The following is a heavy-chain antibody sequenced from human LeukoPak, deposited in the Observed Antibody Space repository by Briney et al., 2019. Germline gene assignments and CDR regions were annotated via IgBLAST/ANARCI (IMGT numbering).Heavy chain of an antibody. D-gene: IGHD3-22*01. CDR2: ISAYNGNT. V-gene: IGHV1-18*01. CDR3: AREGYYDSSGPIRHFDY. CDR1: GYTFTSHG. Sequence: ASVKVSCKASGYTFTSHGIRWLRQAPGQGLEWMGWISAYNGNTNYAQKLQGRVTMTTDTSTSTAYMELRSLRSDDTAVYYCAREGYYDSSGPIRHFDYWGQGTLVTVFS. J-gene: IGHJ4*02.